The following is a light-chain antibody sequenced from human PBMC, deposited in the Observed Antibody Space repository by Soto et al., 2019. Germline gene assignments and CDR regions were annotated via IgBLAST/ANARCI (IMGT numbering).Light chain of an antibody. Sequence: EIVLTQSPATLSVSPGERATLSCRASQSVSSNLAWYQQKPGQAPRLLIYRASTMATGIPARFSGSGSGTEFTLTISSLQSEDFAVYYCQQRSNWPRFGQGTRLEIK. J-gene: IGKJ5*01. CDR1: QSVSSN. CDR3: QQRSNWPR. CDR2: RAS. V-gene: IGKV3-15*01.